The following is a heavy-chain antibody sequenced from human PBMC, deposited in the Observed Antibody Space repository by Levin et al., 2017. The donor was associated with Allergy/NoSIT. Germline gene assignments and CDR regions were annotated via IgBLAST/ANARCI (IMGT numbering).Heavy chain of an antibody. CDR1: GYTFTSYD. CDR3: ARKAEDYYDSSGYDDY. D-gene: IGHD3-22*01. V-gene: IGHV1-8*01. Sequence: GESLKISCKASGYTFTSYDINWVRQATGQGLEWMGWMNPNSGNTGYAQKFQGRVTMTRNTSISTAYMELSSLRSEDTAVYYCARKAEDYYDSSGYDDYWGQGTLVTVSS. CDR2: MNPNSGNT. J-gene: IGHJ4*02.